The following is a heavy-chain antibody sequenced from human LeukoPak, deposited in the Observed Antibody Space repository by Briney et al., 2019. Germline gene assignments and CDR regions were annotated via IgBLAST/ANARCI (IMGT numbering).Heavy chain of an antibody. Sequence: ASVKASCKASGYTFTGYYMHWARQAPGQGLEWMGWINPNSGGTNYAQKFQGRVTMTRDTSISTAYMELSRLRSDDTAVYYCARPPKYSSGWVDYWGQGTLVTVSS. V-gene: IGHV1-2*02. CDR1: GYTFTGYY. CDR2: INPNSGGT. J-gene: IGHJ4*02. D-gene: IGHD6-19*01. CDR3: ARPPKYSSGWVDY.